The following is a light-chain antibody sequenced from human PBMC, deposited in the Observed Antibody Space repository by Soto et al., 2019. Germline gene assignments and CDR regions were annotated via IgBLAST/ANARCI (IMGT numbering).Light chain of an antibody. CDR3: QQYNRYYTPWT. CDR1: QSISSW. V-gene: IGKV1-5*03. CDR2: KAS. Sequence: DIQMTQSPSTLSASVGDRVTITCRASQSISSWLAWYQQKPGKAPKHLIYKASSLESGVPSRFSCSGSGTEFPLTISSLQAHDLATYYCQQYNRYYTPWTFGQGTKVDIK. J-gene: IGKJ1*01.